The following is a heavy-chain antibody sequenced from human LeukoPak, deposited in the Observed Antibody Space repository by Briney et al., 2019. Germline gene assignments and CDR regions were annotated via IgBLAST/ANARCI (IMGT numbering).Heavy chain of an antibody. CDR1: GYTFTGYY. J-gene: IGHJ6*03. D-gene: IGHD3-10*01. Sequence: ASVKVSCKASGYTFTGYYMHWVRQAPGQGLEWMGWINPNSGGTNYAQKFQGRVTMTRDTSISTAYMELSRPRSDDTAVYYCARGPSITMVRGGQWYYYMDVWGKGTTVTISS. CDR3: ARGPSITMVRGGQWYYYMDV. V-gene: IGHV1-2*02. CDR2: INPNSGGT.